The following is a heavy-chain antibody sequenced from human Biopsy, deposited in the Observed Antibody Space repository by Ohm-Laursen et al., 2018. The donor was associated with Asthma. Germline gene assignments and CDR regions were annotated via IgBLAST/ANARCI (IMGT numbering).Heavy chain of an antibody. J-gene: IGHJ6*02. V-gene: IGHV1-18*01. Sequence: VASVKVSCKISGYTFNSAGITWVRQAPGQGLEWMGWISVYNGNTKVAQKLQDRVTMITDTSTSTAYMELRGLRSDDTAVYFCARAVDYSHYYGIDVWGQGTTVTVS. CDR1: GYTFNSAG. CDR3: ARAVDYSHYYGIDV. CDR2: ISVYNGNT. D-gene: IGHD3-10*01.